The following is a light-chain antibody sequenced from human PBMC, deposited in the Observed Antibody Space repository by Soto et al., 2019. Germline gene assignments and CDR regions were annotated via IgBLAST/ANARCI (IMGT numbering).Light chain of an antibody. CDR3: QTWGDGIHV. CDR1: SGHSNYA. CDR2: VNSDGSH. J-gene: IGLJ1*01. V-gene: IGLV4-69*01. Sequence: QLVLTQSPSASASLGASVKLTCTLSSGHSNYAIAWHQQQPEKGPRYLMKVNSDGSHTKGDGIPDRFSDSSSGAERYLSISSLQPEDEADYYCQTWGDGIHVFGTGTKVTVL.